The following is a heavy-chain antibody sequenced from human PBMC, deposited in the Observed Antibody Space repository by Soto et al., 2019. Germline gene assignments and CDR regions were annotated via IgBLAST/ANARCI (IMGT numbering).Heavy chain of an antibody. V-gene: IGHV3-7*01. D-gene: IGHD3-16*02. CDR3: ARDRYIIAGRFDY. Sequence: PGGSLRLSCAASGFTFSSYWMSWVRQAPGKGLEWVANIKQDGSERYYVDSVKGRFTISRDNAKNSLYLQMNSLRAEDTAVYYCARDRYIIAGRFDYWGQGTLVTVSS. CDR1: GFTFSSYW. J-gene: IGHJ4*02. CDR2: IKQDGSER.